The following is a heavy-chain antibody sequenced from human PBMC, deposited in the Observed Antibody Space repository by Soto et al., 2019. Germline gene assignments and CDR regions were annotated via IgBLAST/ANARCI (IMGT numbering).Heavy chain of an antibody. CDR3: ARDGRFYDSSGYPYYYYGMDV. CDR1: GFTFSSYW. Sequence: GGSLRLSCAASGFTFSSYWMSWVRQAPGKGLEWVANIKQDGSEKYYVDSVKGRFTISRDNAKNSLYLQMNSLRAEDTAVYYCARDGRFYDSSGYPYYYYGMDVWGQGTTVTVSS. CDR2: IKQDGSEK. D-gene: IGHD3-22*01. V-gene: IGHV3-7*05. J-gene: IGHJ6*02.